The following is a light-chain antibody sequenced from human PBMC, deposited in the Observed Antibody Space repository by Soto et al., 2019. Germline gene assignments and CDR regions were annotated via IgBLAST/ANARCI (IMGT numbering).Light chain of an antibody. J-gene: IGLJ1*01. V-gene: IGLV1-44*01. CDR3: AAWDDSLNGLYV. CDR1: SSHIGSNT. CDR2: SNN. Sequence: SVLTQPPSASWYPGQRVIISCSGSSSHIGSNTVNWYQQLPGTAPKLLIYSNNQRPSGVPDRFSGSKSGTSASLAISGLQSEDEADYYCAAWDDSLNGLYVFGTGTKVTVL.